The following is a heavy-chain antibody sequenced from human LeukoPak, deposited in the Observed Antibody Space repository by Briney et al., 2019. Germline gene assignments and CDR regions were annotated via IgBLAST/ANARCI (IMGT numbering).Heavy chain of an antibody. J-gene: IGHJ4*02. V-gene: IGHV1-69*01. CDR1: GGTFSSYA. Sequence: SVKVSCKASGGTFSSYAISWVRQAPGQGLEWMGGIIPIFGTANYAQKFQGRVTITADESTSTAYMELSSLRSEDTAVYYCARDKSDSSGWYRFDYWGQGTLVTVSS. CDR3: ARDKSDSSGWYRFDY. CDR2: IIPIFGTA. D-gene: IGHD6-19*01.